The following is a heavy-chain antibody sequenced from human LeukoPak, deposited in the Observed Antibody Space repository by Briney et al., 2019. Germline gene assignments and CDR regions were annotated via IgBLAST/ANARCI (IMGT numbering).Heavy chain of an antibody. CDR1: GYTFASHG. V-gene: IGHV1-18*01. D-gene: IGHD6-13*01. J-gene: IGHJ4*02. CDR3: ARDLGSSWYDY. Sequence: ASVKVSCKASGYTFASHGFSWMRQAPGLGLEWMGWISTSNGNTKSAQKLQDRVTMTTDTSTSTAYMELRSLRSDDTAVYYCARDLGSSWYDYWGQGTLVTVSS. CDR2: ISTSNGNT.